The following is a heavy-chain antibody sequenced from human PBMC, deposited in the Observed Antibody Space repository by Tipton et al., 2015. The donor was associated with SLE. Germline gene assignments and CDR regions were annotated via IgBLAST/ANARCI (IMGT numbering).Heavy chain of an antibody. Sequence: LRLSCTVSGGSISSSSYYWGWIRQPPGKGLEWIGEINHSGSTNYNPSLKSRVTISVDTSKNQFSLKLSSVTAADTAVYYCARRPITIIQGALFGYWGQGTLVTVSS. CDR2: INHSGST. D-gene: IGHD3-10*01. J-gene: IGHJ4*02. CDR1: GGSISSSSYY. V-gene: IGHV4-39*07. CDR3: ARRPITIIQGALFGY.